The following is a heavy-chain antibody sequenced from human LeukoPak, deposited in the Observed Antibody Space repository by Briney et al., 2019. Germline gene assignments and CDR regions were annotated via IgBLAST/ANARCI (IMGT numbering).Heavy chain of an antibody. D-gene: IGHD6-13*01. CDR2: IIPIFGTA. J-gene: IGHJ6*03. CDR1: GYTFTSYA. Sequence: ASVKVSCKASGYTFTSYAISWVRQAPGQGLEWMGGIIPIFGTANYAQKLQGRVTITTDESTSTAYMELSSLRSEDTAVYYCARVPEAGQQLGGYYMDVWGKGTTVTVSS. V-gene: IGHV1-69*05. CDR3: ARVPEAGQQLGGYYMDV.